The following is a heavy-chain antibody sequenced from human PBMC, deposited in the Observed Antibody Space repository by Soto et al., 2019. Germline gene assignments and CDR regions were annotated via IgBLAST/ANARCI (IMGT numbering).Heavy chain of an antibody. Sequence: QVQLVQSGAEEKKPGASVKVSCKASGYTFTSYAMHWVRQAPGQRLEWMGWINAGNGNTKYSQKFQGRVTITRDTAARTAYMELSSLRSEATAVYYCASGGNEGNCDLWGRGTLVTVSS. CDR2: INAGNGNT. CDR3: ASGGNEGNCDL. V-gene: IGHV1-3*05. CDR1: GYTFTSYA. D-gene: IGHD3-10*01. J-gene: IGHJ2*01.